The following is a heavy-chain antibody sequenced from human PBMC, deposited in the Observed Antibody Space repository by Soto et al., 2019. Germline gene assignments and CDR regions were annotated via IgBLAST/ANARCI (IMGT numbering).Heavy chain of an antibody. CDR2: IYPGDSDT. D-gene: IGHD3-22*01. J-gene: IGHJ4*02. V-gene: IGHV5-51*01. Sequence: PGDSLKISCKGSGYSFTSYWIGWVRQMPGKGLEWMGIIYPGDSDTRYSPSFQGQVTISADKSISTAYLQWSSLKASDTAMYYCARGNHDYYDSSGYYYIIPYFDYWGQGTLVTVSS. CDR3: ARGNHDYYDSSGYYYIIPYFDY. CDR1: GYSFTSYW.